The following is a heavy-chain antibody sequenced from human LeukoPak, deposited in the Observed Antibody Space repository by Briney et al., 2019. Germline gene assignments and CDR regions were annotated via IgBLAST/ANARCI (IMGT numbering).Heavy chain of an antibody. J-gene: IGHJ3*02. CDR3: ARAPRLRFLEWLGARGAFDI. CDR2: IIPIFGTA. CDR1: GGTFSSYA. Sequence: ASVKVSCKASGGTFSSYAISWVRQAPGQGLEWMGGIIPIFGTANYAQKFQGRVTITADESTSTAYMELSSLRPEDTAVYYCARAPRLRFLEWLGARGAFDIWGQGTMVTVSS. V-gene: IGHV1-69*13. D-gene: IGHD3-3*01.